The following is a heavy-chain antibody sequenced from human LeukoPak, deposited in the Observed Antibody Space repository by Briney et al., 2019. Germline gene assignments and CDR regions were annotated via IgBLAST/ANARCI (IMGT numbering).Heavy chain of an antibody. CDR3: ARDSDRRSDC. Sequence: PGGSLRLSCAASGFILSSYWMSWVRQAPGKGLEWVASIKEGRTETYYVDSVKGRFTICRDSAKNSLYLQMNSLRGEDTAVYYCARDSDRRSDCWGQGTLVTVSS. V-gene: IGHV3-7*05. J-gene: IGHJ4*02. D-gene: IGHD3-22*01. CDR1: GFILSSYW. CDR2: IKEGRTET.